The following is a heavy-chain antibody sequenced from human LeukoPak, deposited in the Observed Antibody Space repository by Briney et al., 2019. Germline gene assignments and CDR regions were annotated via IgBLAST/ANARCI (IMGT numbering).Heavy chain of an antibody. V-gene: IGHV4-31*03. D-gene: IGHD2-15*01. J-gene: IGHJ3*02. CDR2: IYYSGST. CDR3: ARDCDSSAFDI. Sequence: SETLSLTCTVSGGSISSGGYYWSWIRQHPGKGLEWIGYIYYSGSTYYNPSLKSRVTISVDTSKNQFSLKLSSVTAADTAVYYCARDCDSSAFDIWGQGTMVTVSS. CDR1: GGSISSGGYY.